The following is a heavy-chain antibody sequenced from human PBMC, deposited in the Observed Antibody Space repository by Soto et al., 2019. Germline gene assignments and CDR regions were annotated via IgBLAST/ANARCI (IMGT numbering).Heavy chain of an antibody. CDR1: GFILSTYV. CDR2: VWYDGTNK. Sequence: QVQLVESGGGVVQPGRSLRLSCAASGFILSTYVMHWVRQAPGKGLQWVATVWYDGTNKYVADSVKGRVNISSGDSKNALYLQMNSLRAEDTSVYYCVREANYGDYSPFDHWGQGTLVTVSS. J-gene: IGHJ4*02. CDR3: VREANYGDYSPFDH. V-gene: IGHV3-33*03. D-gene: IGHD4-17*01.